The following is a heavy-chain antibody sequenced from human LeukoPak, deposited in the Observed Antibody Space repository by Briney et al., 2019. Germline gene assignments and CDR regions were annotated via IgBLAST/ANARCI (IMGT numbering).Heavy chain of an antibody. CDR3: ARDLTGNEDY. V-gene: IGHV3-21*01. CDR2: ISSSSSYI. J-gene: IGHJ4*02. D-gene: IGHD1-20*01. CDR1: GFTFSSYS. Sequence: PGGSLRLSCAASGFTFSSYSMNWVRQAPGKGLEWVSSISSSSSYIYYADSVKGRFTISRDNAKNSLYLQMNSLRAEDTAVYHCARDLTGNEDYWGQGTLVTVSS.